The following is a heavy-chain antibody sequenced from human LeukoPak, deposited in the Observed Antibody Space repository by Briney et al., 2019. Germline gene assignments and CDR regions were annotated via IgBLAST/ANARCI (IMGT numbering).Heavy chain of an antibody. CDR3: ARDGPGPDSWWEDKYYYYGMDV. J-gene: IGHJ6*02. Sequence: GGSLRLSCAASGFTFSTYSMNWVRQAPGKGLEWVSSISSSSGYIYYADSVKGRFTISRDNAKNSLYLQMNSLRAEDTAMYYCARDGPGPDSWWEDKYYYYGMDVWGQGTTVTVSS. V-gene: IGHV3-21*01. CDR2: ISSSSGYI. D-gene: IGHD1-26*01. CDR1: GFTFSTYS.